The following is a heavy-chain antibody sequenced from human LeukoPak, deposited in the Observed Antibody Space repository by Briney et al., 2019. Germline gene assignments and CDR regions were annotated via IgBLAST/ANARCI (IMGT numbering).Heavy chain of an antibody. D-gene: IGHD6-13*01. CDR1: GGSISSYY. V-gene: IGHV4-34*01. CDR2: INHSGST. J-gene: IGHJ5*02. Sequence: PSETLSLTCTDSGGSISSYYWSWIRQPPGKGLEWIGEINHSGSTNYNPSLKSRVTISVDTSKNQFSLKLSSVTAADTAVYYCARLGAYSSSWYNWFDPWGQGTLVTVSS. CDR3: ARLGAYSSSWYNWFDP.